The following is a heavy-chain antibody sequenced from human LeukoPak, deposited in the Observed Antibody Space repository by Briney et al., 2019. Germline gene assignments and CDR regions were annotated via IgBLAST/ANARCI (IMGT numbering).Heavy chain of an antibody. J-gene: IGHJ6*02. CDR2: IIPILGIA. V-gene: IGHV1-69*04. Sequence: SVTVSCKASGGTFSSYAISWVRQAPGQGLEWMGRIIPILGIANYAQKFQGRVTITADKSTSTAYMELSSLRSEDTAVYYCARAIGYGDYYYYGMDVWGQGTTVTVSS. CDR1: GGTFSSYA. D-gene: IGHD4-17*01. CDR3: ARAIGYGDYYYYGMDV.